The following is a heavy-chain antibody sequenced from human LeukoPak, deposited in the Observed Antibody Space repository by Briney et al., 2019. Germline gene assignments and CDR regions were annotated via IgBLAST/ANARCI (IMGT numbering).Heavy chain of an antibody. Sequence: PGRSLRLSCTASGFTFGDYAMSWVRQAPGKGLKWVGFIRSKAYGGTTEYAASVKGRFTISRDDSKSIAYLQMNSLKTEDTAVYYCTRVSDSSGYYGRDWGQGTLVTVSS. CDR3: TRVSDSSGYYGRD. CDR2: IRSKAYGGTT. CDR1: GFTFGDYA. D-gene: IGHD3-22*01. J-gene: IGHJ4*02. V-gene: IGHV3-49*04.